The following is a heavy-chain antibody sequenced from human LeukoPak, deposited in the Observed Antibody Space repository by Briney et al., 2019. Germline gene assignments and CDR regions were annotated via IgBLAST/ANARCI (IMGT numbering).Heavy chain of an antibody. CDR2: ISSSSSYI. D-gene: IGHD1-26*01. J-gene: IGHJ6*04. Sequence: GGSLRLSCAASGFTFSSYSMNWVRQAPGKELEWVSSISSSSSYIYYADSVKGRFTISRDNAKNSLYLQMNSLRAEDTAVYYCARDLFFAGSLDFGLDVWGKGTTVTVSS. V-gene: IGHV3-21*01. CDR1: GFTFSSYS. CDR3: ARDLFFAGSLDFGLDV.